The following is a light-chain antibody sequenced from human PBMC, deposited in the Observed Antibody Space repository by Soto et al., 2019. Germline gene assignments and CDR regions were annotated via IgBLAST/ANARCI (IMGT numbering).Light chain of an antibody. V-gene: IGLV4-69*02. CDR1: TGHNGYA. Sequence: QPVLTQSPSASASPGASVKLTCTLSTGHNGYAITWHQQPPGQGPRFLMTLNHDGSQIKGDGIPDRFSGYSSGAERYLTISSLQSDDEADYYCQTWGFGSWVFGGGTKLTVL. CDR3: QTWGFGSWV. J-gene: IGLJ3*02. CDR2: LNHDGSQ.